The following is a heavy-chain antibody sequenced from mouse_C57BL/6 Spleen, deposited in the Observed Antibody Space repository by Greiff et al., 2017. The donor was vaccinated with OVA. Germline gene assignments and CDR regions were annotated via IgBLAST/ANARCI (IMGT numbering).Heavy chain of an antibody. CDR1: GFTFSDYG. D-gene: IGHD4-1*01. Sequence: EVKLVESGGGLVKPGGSLKLSCAASGFTFSDYGMHWVRQAPEKGLEWVAYISSGSSTIYYADTVKGRFTISRDNAKNTPFMQLTSLRSEDTAMYYCAREERGRGYYFDYWGQGTTLTVSS. CDR2: ISSGSSTI. V-gene: IGHV5-17*01. J-gene: IGHJ2*01. CDR3: AREERGRGYYFDY.